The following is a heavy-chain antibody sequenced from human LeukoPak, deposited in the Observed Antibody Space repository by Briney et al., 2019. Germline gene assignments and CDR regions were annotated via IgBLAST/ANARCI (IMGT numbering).Heavy chain of an antibody. CDR2: ISYDGSNK. J-gene: IGHJ3*02. CDR3: ARRGSYYDYVWGSYRYDAFDI. D-gene: IGHD3-16*02. CDR1: GFTFSSYA. V-gene: IGHV3-30-3*01. Sequence: GGSLRLSCAASGFTFSSYAMHWVRQAPGKGLEWVAVISYDGSNKYYADSVKGRFTISRDNSKNTLYLQMNSLRAEDTAVYYCARRGSYYDYVWGSYRYDAFDIWGQGIMVTVSS.